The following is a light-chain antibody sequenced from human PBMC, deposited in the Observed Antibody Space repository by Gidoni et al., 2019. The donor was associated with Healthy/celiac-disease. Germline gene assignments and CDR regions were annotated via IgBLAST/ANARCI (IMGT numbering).Light chain of an antibody. CDR1: RSNIGSNT. CDR2: SNN. V-gene: IGLV1-44*01. CDR3: AAWDDSLRVV. J-gene: IGLJ2*01. Sequence: QSVLTQPPSASGPPGQRVTIPCSGSRSNIGSNTVNWYQQIPGTAPKRLIYSNNQRPSGVPDRFSGSKSGTSASLAISGLQSEDEADYYCAAWDDSLRVVFGGGTKLTVL.